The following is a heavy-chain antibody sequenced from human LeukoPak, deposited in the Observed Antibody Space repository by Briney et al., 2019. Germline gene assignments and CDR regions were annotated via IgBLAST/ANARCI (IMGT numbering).Heavy chain of an antibody. CDR3: VKDFGRVRGTPDS. D-gene: IGHD2/OR15-2a*01. V-gene: IGHV3-64D*06. J-gene: IGHJ4*02. Sequence: GGSLRLSCSASGFVFSIYTMYWVRQAPGKGPEYVSTISGSGNGGSIYYADSVKGRFTISRDDSKSIVYLQMNGLRSEGTAVYYCVKDFGRVRGTPDSWGQGTLVTVSS. CDR1: GFVFSIYT. CDR2: ISGSGNGGSI.